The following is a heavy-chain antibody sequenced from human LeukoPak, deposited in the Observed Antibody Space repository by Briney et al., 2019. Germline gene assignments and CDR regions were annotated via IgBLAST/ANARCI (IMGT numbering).Heavy chain of an antibody. V-gene: IGHV3-33*01. D-gene: IGHD4-17*01. Sequence: GRSLRLSCAASGFTFSSYGMHWVRQAPGKGLEWVAVIWYDGSNKYYADSVKGRFTISRDNSKNTLYLQMNSLRAEDTVVYYCARDRHGDYSFDYWGQGTLVTVSS. CDR3: ARDRHGDYSFDY. CDR1: GFTFSSYG. CDR2: IWYDGSNK. J-gene: IGHJ4*02.